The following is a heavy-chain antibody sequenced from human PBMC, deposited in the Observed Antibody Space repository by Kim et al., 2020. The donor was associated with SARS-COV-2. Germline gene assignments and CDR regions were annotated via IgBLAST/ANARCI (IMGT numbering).Heavy chain of an antibody. Sequence: YYNPPLKSRVTISVDTPKNQFSLRLSSVTAADTAVYYCARASSWRYNWFDPWGQGTLVTVSS. D-gene: IGHD6-13*01. CDR3: ARASSWRYNWFDP. J-gene: IGHJ5*02. V-gene: IGHV4-31*02.